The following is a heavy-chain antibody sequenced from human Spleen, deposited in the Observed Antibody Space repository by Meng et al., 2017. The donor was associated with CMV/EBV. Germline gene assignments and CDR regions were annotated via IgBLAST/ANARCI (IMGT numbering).Heavy chain of an antibody. CDR2: IGATAGGT. D-gene: IGHD5-18*01. Sequence: GGSLRLSCAASGLTFSSYGMSWVRQAPGKGLEWVSSIGATAGGTYYADSVKGRFTISRDNAKNTLYLQMNSLRVEDTAVYYCAKDSTAMVPIDYWGQGTLVTVSS. J-gene: IGHJ4*02. V-gene: IGHV3-23*01. CDR1: GLTFSSYG. CDR3: AKDSTAMVPIDY.